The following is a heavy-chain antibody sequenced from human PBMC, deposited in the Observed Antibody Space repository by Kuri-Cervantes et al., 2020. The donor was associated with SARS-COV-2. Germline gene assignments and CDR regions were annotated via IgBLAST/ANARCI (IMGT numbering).Heavy chain of an antibody. Sequence: GESLKISCAASGFTFSSYGMHWVRQAPGKGLEWVAVISYDGSNKYYADSVKGRFTISRDNSKNTLYLQMNSLRAEDTAVYYCAKAIPKEQWLIQYWGQGTLVTVSS. CDR1: GFTFSSYG. J-gene: IGHJ4*02. CDR2: ISYDGSNK. CDR3: AKAIPKEQWLIQY. D-gene: IGHD6-19*01. V-gene: IGHV3-30*18.